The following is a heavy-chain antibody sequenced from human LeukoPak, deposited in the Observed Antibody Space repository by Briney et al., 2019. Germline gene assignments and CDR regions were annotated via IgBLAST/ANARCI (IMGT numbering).Heavy chain of an antibody. J-gene: IGHJ6*02. Sequence: GGSLRLSCAVSGFTFSSYWMHWVRQAPGKRLEWVSTISGSGGKTYYADSVKGRFTISRDNSKNTMYLQVNSLRAEDMAVYYCAKDLCTGDHGTYDDYGMDVWGQGTTVTVSS. CDR1: GFTFSSYW. CDR2: ISGSGGKT. CDR3: AKDLCTGDHGTYDDYGMDV. V-gene: IGHV3-23*01. D-gene: IGHD2-8*02.